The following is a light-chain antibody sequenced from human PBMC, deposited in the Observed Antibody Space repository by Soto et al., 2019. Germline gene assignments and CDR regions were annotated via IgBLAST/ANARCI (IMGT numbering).Light chain of an antibody. J-gene: IGKJ5*01. V-gene: IGKV3-15*01. Sequence: EIVMTHAPATLSVSPGGRATLSCRASQSVSSNLAWYQQKPGQAPRLLIYGASTRATGFPARFSGSGSGTEFTLTITSLQSEDFAVYYCQQYNNWLPYTFGQGTRLEIK. CDR3: QQYNNWLPYT. CDR1: QSVSSN. CDR2: GAS.